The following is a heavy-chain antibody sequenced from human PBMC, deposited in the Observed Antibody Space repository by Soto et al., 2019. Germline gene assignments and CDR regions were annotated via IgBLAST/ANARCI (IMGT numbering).Heavy chain of an antibody. CDR2: INHSGST. J-gene: IGHJ1*01. Sequence: SETLSLTCAVNGGSFIGYYWRWIRQRPGKGLEWIGEINHSGSTNYNPSLKSRVTISVDTSKNQFSLKLSSVTAADTAVYYCARAAPRYCRGGSCYTRRAYWGQGTLVTVS. CDR1: GGSFIGYY. CDR3: ARAAPRYCRGGSCYTRRAY. V-gene: IGHV4-34*01. D-gene: IGHD2-15*01.